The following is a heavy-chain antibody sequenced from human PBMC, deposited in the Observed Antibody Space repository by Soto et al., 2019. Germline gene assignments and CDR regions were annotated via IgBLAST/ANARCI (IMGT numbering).Heavy chain of an antibody. CDR2: ISYDGSNK. J-gene: IGHJ6*02. CDR1: GFTFSSYA. CDR3: ARVYIAARPMSYYYGMDV. Sequence: GGSLRLSCAASGFTFSSYAMHWVRQAPGKGLEWVAVISYDGSNKYYADSVKGRFTISRDNSKNTLYLQMNSLRAEDTAVYYCARVYIAARPMSYYYGMDVWGQGTTVTVSS. V-gene: IGHV3-30-3*01. D-gene: IGHD6-6*01.